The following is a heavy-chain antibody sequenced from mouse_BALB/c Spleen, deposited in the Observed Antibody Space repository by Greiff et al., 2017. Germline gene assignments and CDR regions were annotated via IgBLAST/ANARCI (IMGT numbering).Heavy chain of an antibody. CDR3: ARCDGYSYAMDY. V-gene: IGHV1-7*01. CDR2: INPSTGYT. J-gene: IGHJ4*01. CDR1: GYTFTSYW. Sequence: VQLQQSGAELAKPGASVKMSCKASGYTFTSYWMHWVKQRPGQGLEWIGYINPSTGYTEYNQKFKDKATLTADKSSSTAYMQLSSLTSEDSAVYYCARCDGYSYAMDYWGQGTSVTVSS. D-gene: IGHD2-3*01.